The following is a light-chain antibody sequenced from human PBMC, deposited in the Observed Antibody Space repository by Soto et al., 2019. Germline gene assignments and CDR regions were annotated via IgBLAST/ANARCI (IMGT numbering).Light chain of an antibody. J-gene: IGLJ1*01. CDR3: SSYTSSSTLYV. Sequence: QSVLTQPASVSGSPGQSITISCTGTSSGVGGYNYVSWYQQHPGKAPKLMIYDVSNRPSGVSNRFSGSKSGNTASLTISGLQAEDEADYYCSSYTSSSTLYVFGTGTQLTVL. V-gene: IGLV2-14*01. CDR1: SSGVGGYNY. CDR2: DVS.